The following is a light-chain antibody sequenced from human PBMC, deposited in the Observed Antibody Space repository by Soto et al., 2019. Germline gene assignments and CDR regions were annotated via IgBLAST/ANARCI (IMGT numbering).Light chain of an antibody. CDR2: DAS. V-gene: IGKV3-15*01. CDR3: HQYHNWT. Sequence: EIVMTPSPATLSVSPVERATLSCRASQSVSSKVAWYQQKPGQAPRLLIYDASTRATGIPARFSGRGSGTEFTLTISSLQSEDFAVYSCHQYHNWTFGQGTKVDIK. CDR1: QSVSSK. J-gene: IGKJ1*01.